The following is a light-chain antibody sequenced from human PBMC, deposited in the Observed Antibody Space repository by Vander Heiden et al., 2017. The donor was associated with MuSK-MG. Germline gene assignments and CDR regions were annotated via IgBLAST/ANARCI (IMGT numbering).Light chain of an antibody. CDR2: EVS. Sequence: QSALTQPPSAPGSPGQSVTISCTGTSSDVGGYNYVSWYQQPPATAPNLMIYEVSKRPSGVPDRFSGSKSGNTASLTVSGLQAEDEADYYCSSYAGSNNYVFGTGTKVTVL. CDR1: SSDVGGYNY. J-gene: IGLJ1*01. V-gene: IGLV2-8*01. CDR3: SSYAGSNNYV.